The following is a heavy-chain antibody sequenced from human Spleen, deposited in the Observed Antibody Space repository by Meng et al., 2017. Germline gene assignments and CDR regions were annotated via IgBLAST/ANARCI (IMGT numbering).Heavy chain of an antibody. D-gene: IGHD6-6*01. J-gene: IGHJ5*02. CDR2: IYFTGST. CDR1: GASIVSYNW. V-gene: IGHV4-4*02. Sequence: VQVGQSGAALGGLAAPLSSTCAVSGASIVSYNWWARGRQPQGKGLGWIGEIYFTGSTNNNPSLKSRLTISVDKSKNPFTLKLSSVTAADTAVYYCAKVAGIGARSWFDPWGQGTLVTVSS. CDR3: AKVAGIGARSWFDP.